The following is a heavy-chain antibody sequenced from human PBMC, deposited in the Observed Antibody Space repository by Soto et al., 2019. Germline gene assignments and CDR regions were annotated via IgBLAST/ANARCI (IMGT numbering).Heavy chain of an antibody. J-gene: IGHJ3*02. V-gene: IGHV1-18*01. CDR1: GYTFTSYG. CDR3: ANFYDSSGYYPNDAFDI. CDR2: ISAYNGNT. Sequence: GPSVKVSCKASGYTFTSYGISWVRQAPGQGLEWMGWISAYNGNTNYAQKLQGRVTMTTDTSTSTAYMELRSLRSDDTAVYYCANFYDSSGYYPNDAFDIWGQGTMVTVSS. D-gene: IGHD3-22*01.